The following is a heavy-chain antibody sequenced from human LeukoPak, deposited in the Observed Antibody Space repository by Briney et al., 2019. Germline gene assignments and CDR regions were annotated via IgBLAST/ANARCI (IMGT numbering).Heavy chain of an antibody. J-gene: IGHJ4*02. D-gene: IGHD6-19*01. Sequence: ASVKVSCKASGYTFTGYYMHWVRQAPGQGLELMGRINPNSGGTNYAQKFQGRVTMTRDTSISTAYMELSRLRSDDTAVYYCARDSGIAVAGTIDYWGQGTLVTVSS. CDR3: ARDSGIAVAGTIDY. CDR1: GYTFTGYY. CDR2: INPNSGGT. V-gene: IGHV1-2*06.